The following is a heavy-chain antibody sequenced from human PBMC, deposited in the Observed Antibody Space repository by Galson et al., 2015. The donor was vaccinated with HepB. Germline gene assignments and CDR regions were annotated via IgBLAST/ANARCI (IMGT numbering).Heavy chain of an antibody. CDR1: GDSVSSHSAA. V-gene: IGHV6-1*01. CDR2: TYYRSKWYN. Sequence: CAISGDSVSSHSAAWNWIRQSPSRSLEWLGRTYYRSKWYNDYAVSVKSRITINPDTSKNQFSLQLNSVTPEDTAVYYCARDSRSGWYGRGYYGMDVWGQGTTVTVSS. J-gene: IGHJ6*02. CDR3: ARDSRSGWYGRGYYGMDV. D-gene: IGHD6-19*01.